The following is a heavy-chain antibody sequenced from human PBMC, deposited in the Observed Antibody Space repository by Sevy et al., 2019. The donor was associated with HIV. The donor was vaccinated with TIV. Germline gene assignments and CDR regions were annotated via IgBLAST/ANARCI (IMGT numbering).Heavy chain of an antibody. V-gene: IGHV3-9*01. CDR1: GFTFDDYA. CDR2: ISWTSGSI. Sequence: GGSLRLSCAASGFTFDDYAMHWVRQAPGKGLEWVSGISWTSGSIGYAASVKGRFTIFRDNAKNSLYLQMNSLRAEDTALYYCASDDAVFNHYYGMDVWGQGTTVTVSS. CDR3: ASDDAVFNHYYGMDV. J-gene: IGHJ6*02. D-gene: IGHD3-16*01.